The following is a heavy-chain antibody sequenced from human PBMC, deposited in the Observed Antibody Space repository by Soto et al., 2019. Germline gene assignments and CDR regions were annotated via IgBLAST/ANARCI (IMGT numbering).Heavy chain of an antibody. CDR1: GFTFSSYA. J-gene: IGHJ4*02. V-gene: IGHV3-30-3*02. CDR3: SKLGPISFAY. D-gene: IGHD1-26*01. CDR2: ISYDGSNK. Sequence: QVQLVESGGGVVQPGRSLRLSCAASGFTFSSYAMHWVRQAPGKGLEWVAVISYDGSNKYYADSVKCRFTISRDNSKNTLYLQMNSLRAEDTAMYYCSKLGPISFAYWGQGTLFTVSS.